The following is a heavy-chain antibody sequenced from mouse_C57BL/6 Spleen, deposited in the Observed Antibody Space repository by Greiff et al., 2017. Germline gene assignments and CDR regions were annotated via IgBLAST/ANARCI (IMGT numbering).Heavy chain of an antibody. CDR2: IYPGSGST. Sequence: VQLQQPGAELVKPGASVKMSCKASGYTFTSYWITWVKQRPGQGLEWIGDIYPGSGSTNYNEKFKSKATLTVDQSSSTAYMQLSSLTSEDSAVYYCAYSKGFAYWGQGALVTVSA. V-gene: IGHV1-55*01. J-gene: IGHJ3*01. CDR3: AYSKGFAY. D-gene: IGHD2-5*01. CDR1: GYTFTSYW.